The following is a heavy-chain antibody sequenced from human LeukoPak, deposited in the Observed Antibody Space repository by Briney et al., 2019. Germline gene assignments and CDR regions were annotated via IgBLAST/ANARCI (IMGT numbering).Heavy chain of an antibody. CDR2: IKQDGSEK. V-gene: IGHV3-7*01. J-gene: IGHJ4*02. Sequence: GGSLRLSCAASGFTFSSYWMSWVRQAPGKGLEWVANIKQDGSEKYYVDSVKGRFTISRDNAKNSLYLQMNSLRAEDTAVYYCAKGGALRFLEWLFHYWGQGTLVTVSS. D-gene: IGHD3-3*01. CDR3: AKGGALRFLEWLFHY. CDR1: GFTFSSYW.